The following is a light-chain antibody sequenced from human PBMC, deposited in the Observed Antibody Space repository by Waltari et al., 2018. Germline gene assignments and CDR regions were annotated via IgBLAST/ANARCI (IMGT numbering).Light chain of an antibody. V-gene: IGLV2-14*01. CDR1: NADIGTYDS. J-gene: IGLJ3*02. CDR3: SSFTATVTPQWV. CDR2: AVS. Sequence: QSALTQPASVSASPGQSITISCSGTNADIGTYDSVSCFQHHPAEAPTLILYAVSNRPSGVSSRFSGSKSDNTASLTISGLQPEDEADYYCSSFTATVTPQWVFGGGTKLTVL.